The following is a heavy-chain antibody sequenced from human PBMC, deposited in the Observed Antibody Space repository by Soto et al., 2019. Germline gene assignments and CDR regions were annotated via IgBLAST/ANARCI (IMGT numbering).Heavy chain of an antibody. CDR1: GYSFTSYW. CDR3: ARRNYDFWSGYRVHGMDV. D-gene: IGHD3-3*01. Sequence: GESLKISCKGSGYSFTSYWIGWVRQVPGKGLEWMGIIYPGDSDTRYSPSFQGQVTISADKSISTAYLQWSSLKASDTAMYYCARRNYDFWSGYRVHGMDVWGQGTTVTVSS. CDR2: IYPGDSDT. J-gene: IGHJ6*02. V-gene: IGHV5-51*01.